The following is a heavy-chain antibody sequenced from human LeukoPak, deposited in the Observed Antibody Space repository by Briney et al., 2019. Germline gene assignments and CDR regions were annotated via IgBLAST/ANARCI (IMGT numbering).Heavy chain of an antibody. D-gene: IGHD6-13*01. J-gene: IGHJ4*02. Sequence: GGSLRLSCSASGFTFSNYAIHWVRQAPGKGLEYVSTISHDGGNTNYADSVKGRFTISRDNSKNTLYLQMSSLRAEDTAVYYCVKAAGSWYGYFDYWGQETLVAVSS. CDR3: VKAAGSWYGYFDY. CDR1: GFTFSNYA. CDR2: ISHDGGNT. V-gene: IGHV3-64D*06.